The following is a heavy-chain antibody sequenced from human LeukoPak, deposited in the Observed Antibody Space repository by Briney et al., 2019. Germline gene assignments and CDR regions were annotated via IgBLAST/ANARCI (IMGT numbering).Heavy chain of an antibody. CDR1: GFNFRSNG. CDR3: ARIQGVVRAGWFDP. J-gene: IGHJ5*02. Sequence: QTGGSLRLSCAASGFNFRSNGMYWVRQAPGKGLEWVAVIWYDGSNKYYGDSVKGRFTVSRDNSKNTLYLQMNSLRAEDTAVYYCARIQGVVRAGWFDPWGQGALVTVSS. V-gene: IGHV3-33*07. CDR2: IWYDGSNK. D-gene: IGHD3-10*01.